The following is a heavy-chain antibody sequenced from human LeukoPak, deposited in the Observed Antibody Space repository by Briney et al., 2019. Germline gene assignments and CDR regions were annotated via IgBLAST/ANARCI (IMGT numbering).Heavy chain of an antibody. CDR1: DGSITNYD. J-gene: IGHJ3*02. CDR3: ARDLDSGSSGAFDI. D-gene: IGHD1-26*01. Sequence: KPSETLSLTCTVSDGSITNYDWSWVRQPPGKGPEFIGYIHYSGTANYNPSLRSRVTISVDTSKNQFSLKLSSVTAADTAVYYCARDLDSGSSGAFDIWGQGTMVTVSS. V-gene: IGHV4-59*12. CDR2: IHYSGTA.